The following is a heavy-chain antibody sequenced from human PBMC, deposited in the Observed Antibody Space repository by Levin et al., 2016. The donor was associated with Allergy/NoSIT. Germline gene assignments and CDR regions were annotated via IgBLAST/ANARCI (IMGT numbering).Heavy chain of an antibody. CDR3: ARDRWGTHHYYYYYYGMDV. CDR2: IYYSGST. J-gene: IGHJ6*02. V-gene: IGHV4-59*01. Sequence: WIRQPPGKGLEWIGYIYYSGSTNYNPSLKSRVTISVDTSKNQFSLKLSSVTAADTAVYYCARDRWGTHHYYYYYYGMDVWGQGTTVTVSS. D-gene: IGHD4-23*01.